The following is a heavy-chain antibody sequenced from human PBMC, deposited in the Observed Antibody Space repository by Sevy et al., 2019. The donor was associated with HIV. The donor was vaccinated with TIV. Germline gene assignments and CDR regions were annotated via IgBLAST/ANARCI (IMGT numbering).Heavy chain of an antibody. V-gene: IGHV3-21*01. Sequence: GGSLRLSCAASGFTFSYYNMNWVRQAPGKGLEWVSSISSGSSYIHYAESVKGRFTISRDNAKNSLFLQMNSLRAEDTAVYYCAKGIGYSGYETDYWGQGTLVTVSS. CDR2: ISSGSSYI. D-gene: IGHD5-12*01. CDR3: AKGIGYSGYETDY. J-gene: IGHJ4*02. CDR1: GFTFSYYN.